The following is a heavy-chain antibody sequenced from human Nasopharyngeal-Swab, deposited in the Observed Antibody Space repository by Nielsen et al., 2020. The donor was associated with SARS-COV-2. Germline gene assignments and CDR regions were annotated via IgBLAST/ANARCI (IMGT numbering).Heavy chain of an antibody. D-gene: IGHD3-10*01. V-gene: IGHV4-30-4*01. J-gene: IGHJ4*02. CDR2: IYYSGST. Sequence: WIRQPPGKGLEWIGYIYYSGSTYYNPSLKSRVTISVDTSKNQFSLKLSSVTAADTAVYYCARDLHEYGSGLYYFDYWGQETLVTVSS. CDR3: ARDLHEYGSGLYYFDY.